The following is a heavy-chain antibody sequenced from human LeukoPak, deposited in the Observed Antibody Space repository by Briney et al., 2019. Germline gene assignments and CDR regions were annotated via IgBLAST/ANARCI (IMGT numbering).Heavy chain of an antibody. J-gene: IGHJ4*02. CDR3: ARTVYDILSGFDY. Sequence: ASVKVSCKASGYTFTNYYIHWVRQAPGQGLEWMGMFNPTGRPRYAQKFQGRVSMTRDTSTSTVSMELSSLRSDDTAVYYCARTVYDILSGFDYWGQGTLVTVSS. V-gene: IGHV1-46*01. CDR1: GYTFTNYY. D-gene: IGHD3-9*01. CDR2: FNPTGRP.